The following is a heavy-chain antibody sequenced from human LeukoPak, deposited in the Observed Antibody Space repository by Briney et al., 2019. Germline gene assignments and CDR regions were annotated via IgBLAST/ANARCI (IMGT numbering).Heavy chain of an antibody. J-gene: IGHJ4*02. Sequence: GGSLRLPCAASGFTVSNNYMSWVRQAPGKGLEWVANIKQDGSDKYYVDSVKGRFTISRDNAKNSLYLQMNSLRAEDTAVYYCARDPYDSSWGLCYFDYWGQGNLVTVSS. CDR3: ARDPYDSSWGLCYFDY. CDR2: IKQDGSDK. CDR1: GFTVSNNY. V-gene: IGHV3-7*04. D-gene: IGHD3-22*01.